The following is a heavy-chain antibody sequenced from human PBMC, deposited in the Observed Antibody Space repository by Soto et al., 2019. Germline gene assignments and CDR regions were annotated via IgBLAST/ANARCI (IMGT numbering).Heavy chain of an antibody. CDR3: DKDEDPSYSFSSGFDL. V-gene: IGHV3-23*01. D-gene: IGHD3-22*01. J-gene: IGHJ3*01. CDR1: GFTFSSHA. Sequence: GGSLRLSCPASGFTFSSHAMSWVRQAPGKGLEWVSTISSDGSTYYADSVKGRFTISRDDSKNTLFLQMKSLRAEDTAIYFCDKDEDPSYSFSSGFDLWGQGTMVTVSS. CDR2: ISSDGST.